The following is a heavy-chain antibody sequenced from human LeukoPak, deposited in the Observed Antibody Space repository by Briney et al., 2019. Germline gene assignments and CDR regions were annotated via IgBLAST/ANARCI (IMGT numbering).Heavy chain of an antibody. CDR3: ARGHLNYYYYYYMDV. D-gene: IGHD3-3*02. V-gene: IGHV1-69*06. J-gene: IGHJ6*03. Sequence: SVKVSCKASGGTFSSYAISWVRQAPGQGLEWMGGIIPIFGTANYAQKFQGRVTITADKSTSTAYMELSSLRSEDTAVYYCARGHLNYYYYYYMDVWGKGTTVTISS. CDR1: GGTFSSYA. CDR2: IIPIFGTA.